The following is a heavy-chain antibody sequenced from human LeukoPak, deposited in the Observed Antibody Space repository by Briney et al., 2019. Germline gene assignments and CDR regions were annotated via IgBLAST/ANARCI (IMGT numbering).Heavy chain of an antibody. CDR2: IYHSGST. J-gene: IGHJ6*03. CDR1: GYSISSGYY. CDR3: ARGRITGTTGVYYYYYMDV. Sequence: SETLSLTXTVSGYSISSGYYWGWIRQPPGKGLEWIGSIYHSGSTYYNPSLKSRVTISVDTSKNQFSLKLSSVTAADTAVYYCARGRITGTTGVYYYYYMDVWGKGTTVTVSS. V-gene: IGHV4-38-2*02. D-gene: IGHD1-7*01.